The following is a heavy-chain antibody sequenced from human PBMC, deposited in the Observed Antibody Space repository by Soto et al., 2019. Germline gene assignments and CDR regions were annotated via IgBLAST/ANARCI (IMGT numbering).Heavy chain of an antibody. CDR1: GFSLTTDGEG. V-gene: IGHV2-5*02. CDR2: IYWDDDE. CDR3: AHSRNLITEDAQVGDFDY. D-gene: IGHD3-10*01. Sequence: QITLKESGPTLVKPAQTLALTCSFSGFSLTTDGEGVGWVRQPPGEALEWLALIYWDDDELYTPSLKTRHTITKEHSKIQVVLRMTNMHPVDTATYYCAHSRNLITEDAQVGDFDYWGQGTLVTVAS. J-gene: IGHJ4*02.